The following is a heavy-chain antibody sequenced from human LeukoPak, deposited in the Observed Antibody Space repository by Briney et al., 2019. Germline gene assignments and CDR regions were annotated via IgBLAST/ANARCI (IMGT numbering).Heavy chain of an antibody. CDR1: GFTVSSNY. CDR3: ARGGIPAYDFWSGYNY. CDR2: IYSGGST. V-gene: IGHV3-53*01. J-gene: IGHJ4*02. D-gene: IGHD3-3*01. Sequence: GGSLRLSCAASGFTVSSNYVSWVRQAPGKGLEWVSVIYSGGSTYYADSVKGRFTISRDNSKNTLYLQMNSLRAKDTAVYYCARGGIPAYDFWSGYNYWGQGTLVTVSS.